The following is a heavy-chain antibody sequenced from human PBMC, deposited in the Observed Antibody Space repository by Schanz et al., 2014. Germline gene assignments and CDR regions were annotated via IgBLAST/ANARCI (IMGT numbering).Heavy chain of an antibody. CDR2: MNPKSGNT. Sequence: QVQLVQSGAEVKNPGASVKVSCKASGYTFINSDINWVRQAAGQGLEWMGWMNPKSGNTGYAQKFQGRVTMSRTTSISTAYMELSRLRPDDTAIYYCARGSPPYCTSTSCYLEPWGQGTLVTVSS. CDR1: GYTFINSD. V-gene: IGHV1-8*02. D-gene: IGHD2-2*01. J-gene: IGHJ5*02. CDR3: ARGSPPYCTSTSCYLEP.